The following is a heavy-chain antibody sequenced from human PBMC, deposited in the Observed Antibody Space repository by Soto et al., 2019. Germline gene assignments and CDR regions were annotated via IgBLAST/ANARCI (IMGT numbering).Heavy chain of an antibody. Sequence: SATLSLTCAVYGGSFIGYYWSWIRQPPGKGLEWIGEINHSGSTNYNPSLKSRVTISVDTSKNQFSLKLSSVTAADTAVYYCARDRSGILWGQGTLVTVSS. J-gene: IGHJ4*02. CDR3: ARDRSGIL. D-gene: IGHD3-3*01. CDR2: INHSGST. V-gene: IGHV4-34*01. CDR1: GGSFIGYY.